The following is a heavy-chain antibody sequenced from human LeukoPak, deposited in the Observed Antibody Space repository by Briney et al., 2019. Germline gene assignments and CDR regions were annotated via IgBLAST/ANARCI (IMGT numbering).Heavy chain of an antibody. CDR3: AKGGAMVATIDY. D-gene: IGHD5-18*01. V-gene: IGHV1-18*01. CDR1: GYTFTSYY. CDR2: ISAYSGKT. J-gene: IGHJ4*02. Sequence: GASGKASCKASGYTFTSYYINWVRQAPGQGLEGVGWISAYSGKTNYAQKFQGRVTMTIDTSTTSAYMDLTSLTADDTAMYYCAKGGAMVATIDYWGQGTLVSVSS.